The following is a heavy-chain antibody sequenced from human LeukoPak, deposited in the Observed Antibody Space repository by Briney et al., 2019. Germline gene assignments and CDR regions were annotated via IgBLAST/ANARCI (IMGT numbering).Heavy chain of an antibody. J-gene: IGHJ4*02. CDR2: IGDTGGTT. Sequence: TGGSLRLSCAASGFTFSNYAMSWVRQAPGKGLEWVSGIGDTGGTTFYADSVKGRFTISRDNSKNTLSLQMNSLRAEDTAVYYCAKDHAAGSYYNHPDYWGQGTLVTVSS. V-gene: IGHV3-23*01. D-gene: IGHD3-10*01. CDR3: AKDHAAGSYYNHPDY. CDR1: GFTFSNYA.